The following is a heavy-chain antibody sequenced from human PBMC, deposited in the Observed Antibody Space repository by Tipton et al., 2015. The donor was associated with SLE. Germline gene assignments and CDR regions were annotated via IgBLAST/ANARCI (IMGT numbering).Heavy chain of an antibody. CDR2: VNPDTGGT. CDR3: ARDRSRSGSDVFDY. V-gene: IGHV1-46*01. J-gene: IGHJ4*01. CDR1: GYTFSSNY. D-gene: IGHD1-26*01. Sequence: QSGPEVKKPGASVKVSCTASGYTFSSNYIHWVRQAPGQGLEWMGIVNPDTGGTSYAQRYQGRVTVTADTSSSTAYVELSSLRFDDTAVYYCARDRSRSGSDVFDYWGHGSLVTFSS.